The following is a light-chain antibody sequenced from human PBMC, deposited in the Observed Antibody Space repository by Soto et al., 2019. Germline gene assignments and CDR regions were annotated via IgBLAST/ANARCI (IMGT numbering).Light chain of an antibody. CDR2: DVF. J-gene: IGLJ1*01. CDR1: SSDFGIYGS. V-gene: IGLV2-14*01. Sequence: QSALTQPASVSGSPGQSITLLCTRTSSDFGIYGSVSWYQQHPGKAPKLMIHDVFYRPSGVSSRFSGSRSGNTASLTISGLQAEDEADYYCSSFTSSSSYVFGPGTKVTVL. CDR3: SSFTSSSSYV.